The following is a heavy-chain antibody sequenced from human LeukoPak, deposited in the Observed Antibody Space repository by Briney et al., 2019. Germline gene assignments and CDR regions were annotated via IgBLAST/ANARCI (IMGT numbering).Heavy chain of an antibody. CDR2: IYYSGST. CDR1: GCSISSYS. CDR3: ASGSIAAAGSGLDY. D-gene: IGHD6-13*01. J-gene: IGHJ4*02. Sequence: SETLSLTCTVSGCSISSYSWSLIRQPPGKGLEWVGYIYYSGSTNYNPSPKSRVSIAADTSTNNISLQLRSVTAADAAVYYCASGSIAAAGSGLDYWGQGTLVTVSS. V-gene: IGHV4-59*01.